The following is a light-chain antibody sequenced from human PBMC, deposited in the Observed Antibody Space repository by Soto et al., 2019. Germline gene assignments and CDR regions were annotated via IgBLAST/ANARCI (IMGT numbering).Light chain of an antibody. CDR2: EAS. J-gene: IGKJ1*01. Sequence: DIRMTQSPSTLSASVGDTVTVTCRASQSVSGWLAWYQQKPGEAPKLLIYEASTLQSGVPSRFSGSGSGTEFTLTISGLLPEDFATYYCLQHNSYLWTFGQGTKVDIK. V-gene: IGKV1-5*01. CDR3: LQHNSYLWT. CDR1: QSVSGW.